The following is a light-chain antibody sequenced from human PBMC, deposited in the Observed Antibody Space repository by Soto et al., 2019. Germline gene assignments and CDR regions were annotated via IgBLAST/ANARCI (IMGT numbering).Light chain of an antibody. CDR3: RQYGSSPYT. V-gene: IGKV3-20*01. J-gene: IGKJ2*01. CDR1: QSVSSSY. CDR2: GAS. Sequence: EIVLTQSPGTLSLSPGERATLSCRASQSVSSSYLAWYQQKPGQAPRLLIYGASSRATGIPDRFSGSVSVKDFTLTISRLEPENFAVYYCRQYGSSPYTFGHGNQLEIK.